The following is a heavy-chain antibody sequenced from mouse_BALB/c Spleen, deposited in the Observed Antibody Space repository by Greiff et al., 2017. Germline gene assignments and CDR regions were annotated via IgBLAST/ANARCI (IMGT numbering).Heavy chain of an antibody. J-gene: IGHJ4*01. V-gene: IGHV1-9*01. CDR2: ILPGSGST. CDR3: ARNHYRYDDAMDY. Sequence: QVQLQQSGAELMKPGASVKISCKATGYTFSSYWIEWVKQRPGHGLEWIGEILPGSGSTNYNEKFKGKATFTADTSSNTAYMQLSSLTSEDSAVYYCARNHYRYDDAMDYWGQGTSVTVSS. D-gene: IGHD2-14*01. CDR1: GYTFSSYW.